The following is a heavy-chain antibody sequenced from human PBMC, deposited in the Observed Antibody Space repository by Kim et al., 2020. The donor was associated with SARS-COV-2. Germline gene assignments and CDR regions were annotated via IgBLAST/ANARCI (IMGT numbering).Heavy chain of an antibody. V-gene: IGHV1-2*02. CDR3: ARVGLGNHYYYMDV. Sequence: ASVKVSCKASGYSFTGYYVHWVRQAPGQGLEWMGWINPNSGDTDYAQKLKGRVTMTRDTSISTVYMELSSLTSDDTAVYYCARVGLGNHYYYMDVWGKGTTVTVSS. D-gene: IGHD7-27*01. J-gene: IGHJ6*03. CDR1: GYSFTGYY. CDR2: INPNSGDT.